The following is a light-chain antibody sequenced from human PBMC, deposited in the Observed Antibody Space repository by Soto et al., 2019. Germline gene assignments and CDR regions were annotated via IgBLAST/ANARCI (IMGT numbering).Light chain of an antibody. CDR3: QQSYTSPPT. CDR2: GAS. Sequence: DIQMTQSPSSLSACVGDRVTITCRASEAIRMYLNWYQQRPGKAPNLLIYGASRLHSGVPPRFTGSGSGTDFTLTISSLQPEDFATYFCQQSYTSPPTFGQGTKVDIK. V-gene: IGKV1-39*01. CDR1: EAIRMY. J-gene: IGKJ1*01.